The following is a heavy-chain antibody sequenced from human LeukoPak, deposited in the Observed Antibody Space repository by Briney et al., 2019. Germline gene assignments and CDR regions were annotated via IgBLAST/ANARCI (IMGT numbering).Heavy chain of an antibody. J-gene: IGHJ4*02. CDR3: AREGRGEQQLVDY. CDR1: GGSISSGSYY. D-gene: IGHD6-13*01. Sequence: SQTLSLTCTVSGGSISSGSYYWSWIRQPAGKGLEWIGRIYTSGSTNYNPSLKSRVTISVDTSKNQFSLKLSSVTAADTAVYYCAREGRGEQQLVDYWGQGTLVTVSS. CDR2: IYTSGST. V-gene: IGHV4-61*02.